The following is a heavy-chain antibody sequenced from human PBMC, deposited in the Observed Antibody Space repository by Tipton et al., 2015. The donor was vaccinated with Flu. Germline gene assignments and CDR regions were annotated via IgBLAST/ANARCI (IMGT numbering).Heavy chain of an antibody. CDR2: IYYSGST. CDR3: ARHEARGHYDFWSGYYISALGAFDI. Sequence: TLSLTCTVSGGSISSSSYYWGWIRQPPGKGLEWIGSIYYSGSTYYNPSFKSRVTISVDTSKNQFSLKLSSVTAADTAVYYCARHEARGHYDFWSGYYISALGAFDIWGQGTMVTVSS. CDR1: GGSISSSSYY. D-gene: IGHD3-3*01. J-gene: IGHJ3*02. V-gene: IGHV4-39*01.